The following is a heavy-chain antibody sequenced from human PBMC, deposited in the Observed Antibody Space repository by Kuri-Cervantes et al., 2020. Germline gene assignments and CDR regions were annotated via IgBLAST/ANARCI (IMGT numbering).Heavy chain of an antibody. CDR3: ASLRYGSGSYYSDY. CDR2: IYYDGSNK. D-gene: IGHD3-10*01. V-gene: IGHV3-33*08. Sequence: GESLKISCAASGFTFDDYAMHWIRQAPGKGLEWVALIYYDGSNKYYADSVKGRFTISRDNPKNTLYLQMSSLRAEDTAVYYCASLRYGSGSYYSDYWGQGTLVTVSS. J-gene: IGHJ4*02. CDR1: GFTFDDYA.